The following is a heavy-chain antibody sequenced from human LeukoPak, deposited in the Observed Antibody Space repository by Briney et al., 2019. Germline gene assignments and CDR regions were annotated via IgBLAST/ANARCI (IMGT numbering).Heavy chain of an antibody. CDR3: SRGRRDGYTGPWYFDL. CDR2: INYSGST. D-gene: IGHD5-24*01. CDR1: GGSFSGYY. Sequence: SETLSLTCAVYGGSFSGYYWSWIRQPPGKGLEWIGEINYSGSTNYNPSLESRVTISADTSKNQFSLKLSSVTAADTAVYYCSRGRRDGYTGPWYFDLWGRGTLVTVSS. V-gene: IGHV4-34*01. J-gene: IGHJ2*01.